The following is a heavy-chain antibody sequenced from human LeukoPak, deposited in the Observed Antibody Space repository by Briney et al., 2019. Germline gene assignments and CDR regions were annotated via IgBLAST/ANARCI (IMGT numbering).Heavy chain of an antibody. CDR2: IIPIFGTA. V-gene: IGHV1-69*13. J-gene: IGHJ3*02. Sequence: GASVKVSCKASGGTFSSYAISWVRQAPGQGLEWMGGIIPIFGTANYAQKFQGRVTITADESTSTAYMELSSLRSEDTAVYYCARVVQGVYAFDIWGQGTMVTVSS. CDR1: GGTFSSYA. D-gene: IGHD2-2*01. CDR3: ARVVQGVYAFDI.